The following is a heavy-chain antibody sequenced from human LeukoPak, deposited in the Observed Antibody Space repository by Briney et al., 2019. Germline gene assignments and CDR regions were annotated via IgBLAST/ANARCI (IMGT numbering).Heavy chain of an antibody. V-gene: IGHV3-33*08. CDR3: VRAGEMATALFDY. CDR2: IWYDGSNK. J-gene: IGHJ4*02. D-gene: IGHD5-24*01. CDR1: GFTFSSYA. Sequence: LGGSLRLSCTASGFTFSSYAMSWVRQAPGKGLEWVAVIWYDGSNKYYVDSVKGRFTISRDNSKNTLDLQMNSLRAEDTAVYYCVRAGEMATALFDYWGQGTLVTVSS.